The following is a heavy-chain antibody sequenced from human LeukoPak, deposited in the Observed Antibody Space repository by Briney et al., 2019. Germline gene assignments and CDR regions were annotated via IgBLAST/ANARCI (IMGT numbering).Heavy chain of an antibody. CDR3: GRGFRGGGGDY. CDR2: INPNSGST. D-gene: IGHD3-10*01. Sequence: GASVKVSCKASGYTFTGYYMHWVRQAPGQGLEWMGWINPNSGSTNYAQKFQGRVTMTTDTSISTAYMELSGLISDDTAVYLCGRGFRGGGGDYWGQGTLVTVSS. J-gene: IGHJ4*02. CDR1: GYTFTGYY. V-gene: IGHV1-2*02.